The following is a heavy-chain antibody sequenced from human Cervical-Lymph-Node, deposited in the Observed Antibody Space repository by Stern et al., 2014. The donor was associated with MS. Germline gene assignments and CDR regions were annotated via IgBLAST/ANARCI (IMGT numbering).Heavy chain of an antibody. D-gene: IGHD6-25*01. CDR2: ISATSRYI. CDR3: AKDDSQRLDTFDI. CDR1: GFTFSTSS. V-gene: IGHV3-21*01. J-gene: IGHJ3*02. Sequence: VQLVESGGGLVKPGGSLRLSCAASGFTFSTSSMNWVRQAPGKGLEWVSSISATSRYIYYADPVKGRFTISRDNAKNSLDLEMSSLRDDDTAVYFCAKDDSQRLDTFDIWGQGTMVTVSS.